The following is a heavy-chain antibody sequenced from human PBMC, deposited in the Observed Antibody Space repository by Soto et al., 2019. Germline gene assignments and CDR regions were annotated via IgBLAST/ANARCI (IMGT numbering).Heavy chain of an antibody. Sequence: ASVKLSCKASGDTFTSYAMHWVRQAPRQRLEWMGWINAGNGNTKYSQKFQGRVTITRDTSASTAYMELSSLRSEDTAVYYCARERLGYSYGLVTGDYWGQGTLVTVSS. CDR2: INAGNGNT. J-gene: IGHJ4*02. CDR1: GDTFTSYA. CDR3: ARERLGYSYGLVTGDY. D-gene: IGHD5-18*01. V-gene: IGHV1-3*01.